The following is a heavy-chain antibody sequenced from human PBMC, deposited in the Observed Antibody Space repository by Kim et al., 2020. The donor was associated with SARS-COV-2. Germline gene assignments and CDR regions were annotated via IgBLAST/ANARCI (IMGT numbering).Heavy chain of an antibody. Sequence: ASVKVSCRASGYTFTSYDINWVRQATGQGLEWMGWMNPNSGNTGYAQKFQGRVTMTRNTSISTAYMELSSLRSEDTAVYYCARVRSIAVDRENWFDPWGQGTLVTVSS. CDR3: ARVRSIAVDRENWFDP. CDR1: GYTFTSYD. V-gene: IGHV1-8*01. CDR2: MNPNSGNT. D-gene: IGHD6-19*01. J-gene: IGHJ5*02.